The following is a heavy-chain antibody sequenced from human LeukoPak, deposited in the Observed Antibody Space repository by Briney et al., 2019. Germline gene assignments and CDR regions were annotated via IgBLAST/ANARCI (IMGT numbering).Heavy chain of an antibody. CDR3: ARLTPGQQWIYY. V-gene: IGHV3-7*01. CDR1: GFSLSNYW. D-gene: IGHD6-19*01. Sequence: GGSLRLSCVASGFSLSNYWMSWVRQAPGKGLEWVANISDDGSEKYYVGSVKGRFAISRDNAKNTLYLQMDNLRVEDTAVYYCARLTPGQQWIYYWGQGALVTVSS. J-gene: IGHJ4*02. CDR2: ISDDGSEK.